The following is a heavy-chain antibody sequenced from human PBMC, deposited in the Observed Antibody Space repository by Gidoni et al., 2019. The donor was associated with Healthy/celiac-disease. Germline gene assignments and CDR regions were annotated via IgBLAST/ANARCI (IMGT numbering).Heavy chain of an antibody. CDR1: GFTFSSYW. D-gene: IGHD1-7*01. J-gene: IGHJ2*01. CDR3: ARGGELLLRYFDL. V-gene: IGHV3-74*01. Sequence: EVQLVESGGGLVQPGGSLRLSCAASGFTFSSYWMHWVRQAPGKGLVWVSRFNSDGRSTSYADSVKGRFTIARDNAKNTLYLQMNSLRAEDTAVYYCARGGELLLRYFDLWGPGTLVTVSS. CDR2: FNSDGRST.